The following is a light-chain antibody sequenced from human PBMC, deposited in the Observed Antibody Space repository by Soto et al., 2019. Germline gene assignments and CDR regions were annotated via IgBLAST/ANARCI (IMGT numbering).Light chain of an antibody. J-gene: IGLJ1*01. CDR2: EVA. CDR1: SSDVGGYKF. V-gene: IGLV2-14*01. CDR3: SSFTTTYFYV. Sequence: QSALTQPASVSGSPGQSITISCTGTSSDVGGYKFVSWYQHHPGKAPKLMIYEVADRPSGISNRFSGSKSGNTASLTISGLQAEDEAHYYCSSFTTTYFYVFGPGTKLTVL.